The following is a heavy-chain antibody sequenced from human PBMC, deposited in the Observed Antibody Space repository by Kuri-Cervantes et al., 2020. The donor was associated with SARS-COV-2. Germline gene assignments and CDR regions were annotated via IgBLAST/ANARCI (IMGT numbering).Heavy chain of an antibody. V-gene: IGHV3-23*01. CDR2: ISGSGGST. D-gene: IGHD3-10*01. Sequence: GGSLRLSCAASGFTFSSYAMSWVRQAPGKGPEWVSAISGSGGSTYYADSVKGRFTISRDNSKNTLYLQMNSLRAEDTAVYYCAKVMGYGYGKLGFDYWGQGTLVTVSS. CDR1: GFTFSSYA. J-gene: IGHJ4*02. CDR3: AKVMGYGYGKLGFDY.